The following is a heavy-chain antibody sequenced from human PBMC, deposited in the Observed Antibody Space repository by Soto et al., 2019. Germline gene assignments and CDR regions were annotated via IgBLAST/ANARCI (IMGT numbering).Heavy chain of an antibody. Sequence: XSVKVSCKASGYPFTTYGIIWVRQAPGQGLEWMGWISSYNGNTNYAQRVQGRVTMTTDTSTSTTYMELRSLRSDDTAVYYCARGPRYCSSSICFAGVTWFDPWGQGTLVTV. V-gene: IGHV1-18*04. CDR2: ISSYNGNT. J-gene: IGHJ5*02. D-gene: IGHD2-2*01. CDR3: ARGPRYCSSSICFAGVTWFDP. CDR1: GYPFTTYG.